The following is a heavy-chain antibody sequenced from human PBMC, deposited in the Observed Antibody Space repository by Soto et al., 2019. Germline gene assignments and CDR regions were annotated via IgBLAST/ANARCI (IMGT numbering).Heavy chain of an antibody. CDR3: ARGRDYYGSGSYYGMDV. D-gene: IGHD3-10*01. V-gene: IGHV4-30-4*01. CDR2: IYYSGST. Sequence: QVQLQESGPGLVKPSQTLSLTCTVSGGSISSGDYYWSWIRQPPGKGLEWIGYIYYSGSTYYNPSLKSRVTTSVDTSKNQFPLKLSSVPAADTAVYYCARGRDYYGSGSYYGMDVWGQGTTVTVSS. CDR1: GGSISSGDYY. J-gene: IGHJ6*02.